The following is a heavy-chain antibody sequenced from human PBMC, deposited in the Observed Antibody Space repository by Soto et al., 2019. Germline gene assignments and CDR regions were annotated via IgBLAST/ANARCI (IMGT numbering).Heavy chain of an antibody. V-gene: IGHV3-21*03. CDR1: GFTFRSSS. CDR2: ISSSSSSYI. Sequence: GGSLRLSCAASGFTFRSSSMNWVRQAPGKGLEWVSSISSSSSSYIYYADSVKGRFTISRDTAKNSLYLRTNRLRAEPPAVYFCSRDLGYYDNLTCYSHFDYWGQGTTVTVSS. CDR3: SRDLGYYDNLTCYSHFDY. D-gene: IGHD3-9*01. J-gene: IGHJ4*01.